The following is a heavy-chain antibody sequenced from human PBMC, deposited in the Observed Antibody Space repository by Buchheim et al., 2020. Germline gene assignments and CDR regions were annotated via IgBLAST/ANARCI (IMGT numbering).Heavy chain of an antibody. D-gene: IGHD6-6*01. CDR2: IYYSGST. Sequence: QLQLQESGPGLVKPSETLSLTCTVSGGSISSSSYYWGWIRQPPGKGLEWIGSIYYSGSTYYNPSLRGRVTMSLDTSKTQLSVRLSSVTAADTAVYYCTKGDTSSAFVKDWGPGTL. V-gene: IGHV4-39*07. J-gene: IGHJ4*02. CDR1: GGSISSSSYY. CDR3: TKGDTSSAFVKD.